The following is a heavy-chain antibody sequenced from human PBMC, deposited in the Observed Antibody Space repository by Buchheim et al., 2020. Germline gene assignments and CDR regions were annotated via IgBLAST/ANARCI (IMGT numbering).Heavy chain of an antibody. CDR1: GFTFSSYA. Sequence: QVQLVESGGGVVQPGRSLRLSCAASGFTFSSYAMHWVRQAPGKGLEWVAVISYDGSNKYYADSVKGRFTISRDNSKNTLYLQMNSPRAEDTAVYYCARANYDFWSGYSNYYYYGMDVWGQGTT. CDR2: ISYDGSNK. J-gene: IGHJ6*02. V-gene: IGHV3-30*04. D-gene: IGHD3-3*01. CDR3: ARANYDFWSGYSNYYYYGMDV.